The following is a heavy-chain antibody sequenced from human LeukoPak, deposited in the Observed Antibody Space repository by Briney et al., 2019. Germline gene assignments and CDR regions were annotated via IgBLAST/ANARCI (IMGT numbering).Heavy chain of an antibody. V-gene: IGHV3-49*04. CDR2: IRGKAYGETA. Sequence: GGSPRLSCSVSGFSFADYAMNWVRQAPGKGLEWVGFIRGKAYGETADYAASVKGRFIISRGEFDSIAYLQMNSLKTEDTAVYYCARGSDSNFGARDGFDYWGQGTLVTVSS. CDR3: ARGSDSNFGARDGFDY. J-gene: IGHJ4*02. D-gene: IGHD3-16*01. CDR1: GFSFADYA.